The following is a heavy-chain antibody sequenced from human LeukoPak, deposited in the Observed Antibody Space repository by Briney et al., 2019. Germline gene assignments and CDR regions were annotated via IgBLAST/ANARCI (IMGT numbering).Heavy chain of an antibody. CDR2: IYTSGST. J-gene: IGHJ4*02. V-gene: IGHV4-61*02. D-gene: IGHD3-22*01. Sequence: SQTLSLTCTVSGGSISSGSYYWSWIRQPAGKGLEWIGRIYTSGSTNYNPSLKSRVTISVDTSKNQFSLKLSSVTAADTAVYYCARESYYDSSGYPYFDYWGQGTLVTVSS. CDR3: ARESYYDSSGYPYFDY. CDR1: GGSISSGSYY.